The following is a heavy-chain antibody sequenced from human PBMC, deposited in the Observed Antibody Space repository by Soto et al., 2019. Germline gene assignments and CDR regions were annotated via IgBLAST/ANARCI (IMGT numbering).Heavy chain of an antibody. CDR2: IMPYNGNT. CDR1: GYTFTSYG. D-gene: IGHD1-1*01. J-gene: IGHJ5*01. Sequence: QVQLLQSGAEVKKPGASVKVSCKASGYTFTSYGISWVRQGPGQGLEWMGWIMPYNGNTKSAQKFQGRVTMTIDTYPGTAYMELTSLRSADTGVYYCARDRRTGTTMGFDSWGQGTLVTVSS. V-gene: IGHV1-18*01. CDR3: ARDRRTGTTMGFDS.